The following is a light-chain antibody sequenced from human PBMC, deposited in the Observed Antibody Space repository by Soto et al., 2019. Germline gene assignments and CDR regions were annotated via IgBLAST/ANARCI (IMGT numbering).Light chain of an antibody. CDR1: SSDVGAYNY. V-gene: IGLV2-14*01. J-gene: IGLJ1*01. Sequence: QSALTQPASVSGSPGQSITISCTGTSSDVGAYNYVSWYQQYPGKAPKLMIYEVNNRPSGSSNRFSGSKSGNTASLTISGLQAEDEAEYYCSSYTTDNTYVFGSGTKLTV. CDR3: SSYTTDNTYV. CDR2: EVN.